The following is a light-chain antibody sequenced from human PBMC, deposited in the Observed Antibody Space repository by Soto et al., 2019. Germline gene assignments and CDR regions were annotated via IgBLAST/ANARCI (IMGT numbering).Light chain of an antibody. V-gene: IGKV3-20*01. CDR2: AAS. CDR3: QQYGSSPPWT. CDR1: QSVSSSY. Sequence: EIVLTQPPGTLSLSPGERATLSCRASQSVSSSYLAWYQQKPGQAPRLLIYAASSRATGIPDRFSGGGSGTDFTLTISRLEPEDFAVYYCQQYGSSPPWTFGQGTKVEI. J-gene: IGKJ1*01.